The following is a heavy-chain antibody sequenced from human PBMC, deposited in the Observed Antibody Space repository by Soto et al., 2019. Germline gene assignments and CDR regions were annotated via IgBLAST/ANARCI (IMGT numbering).Heavy chain of an antibody. CDR3: GRGRSGQIVVFY. J-gene: IGHJ4*02. CDR1: GYTFTGHY. D-gene: IGHD1-26*01. V-gene: IGHV1-2*02. Sequence: ASVKVSCKASGYTFTGHYIHWVRQAPEQGPEWMGEIGPESGATRYAEKFQGRVTMTLDTSITTVYMELKNLSPDDTAVYYCGRGRSGQIVVFYWGQGTPVTGSS. CDR2: IGPESGAT.